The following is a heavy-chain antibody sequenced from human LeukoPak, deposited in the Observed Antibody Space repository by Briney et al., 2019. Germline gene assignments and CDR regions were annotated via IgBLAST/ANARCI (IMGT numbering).Heavy chain of an antibody. CDR3: ARGLMMAVAGRGEFHY. CDR1: GGSISSYY. J-gene: IGHJ4*02. D-gene: IGHD6-13*01. Sequence: PSESLSLTCIVSGGSISSYYWSWIRQPPGKGLEWIGYIYYSGSTNYNPSLKSRVTISVDTSKNQFSLKLSSVTAADTAVYYCARGLMMAVAGRGEFHYWGQGTLVIVSS. V-gene: IGHV4-59*01. CDR2: IYYSGST.